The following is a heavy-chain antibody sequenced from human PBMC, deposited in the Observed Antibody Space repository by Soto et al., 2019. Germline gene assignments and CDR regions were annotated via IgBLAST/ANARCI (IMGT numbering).Heavy chain of an antibody. V-gene: IGHV4-39*01. D-gene: IGHD3-22*01. Sequence: QLQLQESGPGLVKPSETLSLACTVSGGSISSSSYYWGWIRQPPGKGLEWIGSIYYSGSTYYNPSLKSRVTISVDTSKNQFSLKLSSVTAADTAVYYCARQERGTYDISGYELDYWGQGTLVTVSS. CDR3: ARQERGTYDISGYELDY. CDR2: IYYSGST. CDR1: GGSISSSSYY. J-gene: IGHJ4*02.